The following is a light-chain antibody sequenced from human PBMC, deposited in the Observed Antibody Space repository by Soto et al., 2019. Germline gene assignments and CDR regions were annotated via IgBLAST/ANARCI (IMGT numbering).Light chain of an antibody. CDR1: XXXVGTAYD. CDR3: QSYDSSLSGSVV. J-gene: IGLJ2*01. V-gene: IGLV1-40*01. Sequence: QSVXXQPXXXSGAPGQXVXISXXXXXXXVGTAYDVNWYQHLPGTAPKLLXXGSTHRPSGVPDRFXGSKSGXSASLAITGLQAEDAADYYCQSYDSSLSGSVVFXGGTKLTVL. CDR2: GST.